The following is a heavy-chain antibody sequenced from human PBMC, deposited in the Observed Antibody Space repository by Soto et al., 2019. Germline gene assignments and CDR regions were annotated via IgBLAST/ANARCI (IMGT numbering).Heavy chain of an antibody. J-gene: IGHJ4*02. Sequence: QVHLQESGPGLVRPSETLSLSCSVSGDSMATGGHYYNCIRHLTGKGLEWIGYIYYSGATHYSPSLRPRATISIDTSKNQFSLRLISVTAADTALYFCARDKDLEPTVWGYWGQGIQVTVSS. CDR3: ARDKDLEPTVWGY. CDR2: IYYSGAT. D-gene: IGHD7-27*01. CDR1: GDSMATGGHY. V-gene: IGHV4-31*02.